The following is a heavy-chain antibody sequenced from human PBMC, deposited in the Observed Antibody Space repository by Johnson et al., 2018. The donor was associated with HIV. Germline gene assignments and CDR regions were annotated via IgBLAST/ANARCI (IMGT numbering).Heavy chain of an antibody. Sequence: VQLVESGGGVVQPGRSLRLSCAASGFTFDDYAMHWVRLAPGKGLEWVSGISWNRGSIDYADSVKGRFNISRDIAKDSLFLQMNSLRAEDTAVYFCARDRGSGLRMGREGDAFDIWGQGTMVTVSS. CDR1: GFTFDDYA. CDR2: ISWNRGSI. CDR3: ARDRGSGLRMGREGDAFDI. V-gene: IGHV3-9*01. D-gene: IGHD1-26*01. J-gene: IGHJ3*02.